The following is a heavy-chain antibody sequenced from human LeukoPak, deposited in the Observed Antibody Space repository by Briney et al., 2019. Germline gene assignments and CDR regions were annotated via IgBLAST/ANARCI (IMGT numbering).Heavy chain of an antibody. J-gene: IGHJ2*01. CDR1: GYSISSGYY. CDR3: ARRREEYDFWCGWANWYFDL. Sequence: SETLSLTCTVSGYSISSGYYWGWIRQPPGKGLEWIGSIYHSGSTYYNPSLKSRVTISVDTSKNQFSLKLSSVTAADTAVYYCARRREEYDFWCGWANWYFDLWGRGTLVTVSS. D-gene: IGHD3-3*01. CDR2: IYHSGST. V-gene: IGHV4-38-2*02.